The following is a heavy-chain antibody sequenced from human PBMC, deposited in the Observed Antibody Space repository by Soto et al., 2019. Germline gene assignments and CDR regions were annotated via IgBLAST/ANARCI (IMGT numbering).Heavy chain of an antibody. V-gene: IGHV1-46*03. CDR1: GYTFTSYY. D-gene: IGHD6-19*01. Sequence: ASVKVSCKASGYTFTSYYMHWVRQAPGQGLEWMGIINPSGGSASYAQKFQGRVTMTRDTSTSTVYMELSSLRSEDTAVYYCARGIAVADKGCTFDYWGQGTLVTVSS. J-gene: IGHJ4*02. CDR3: ARGIAVADKGCTFDY. CDR2: INPSGGSA.